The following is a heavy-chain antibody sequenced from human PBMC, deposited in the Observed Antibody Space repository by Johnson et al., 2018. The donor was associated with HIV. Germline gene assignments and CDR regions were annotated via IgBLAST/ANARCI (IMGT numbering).Heavy chain of an antibody. J-gene: IGHJ3*02. CDR2: ISYDGSNK. D-gene: IGHD1-26*01. CDR3: ARYGISFVGATTVKWAFDI. V-gene: IGHV3-30-3*01. CDR1: GFTFSSYA. Sequence: VQLVESGGGMVQPGRSLRLSCAASGFTFSSYAMHWVRQAPGKGLEWVAVISYDGSNKYYADSVKGRFTISRDNSKNTLYLQMNSLRAEDTAVYYCARYGISFVGATTVKWAFDIWGQGTMVTVSS.